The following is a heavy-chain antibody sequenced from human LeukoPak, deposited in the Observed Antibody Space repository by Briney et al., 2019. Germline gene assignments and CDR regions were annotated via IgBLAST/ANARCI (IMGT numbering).Heavy chain of an antibody. J-gene: IGHJ4*02. D-gene: IGHD6-13*01. CDR2: ISGSGGST. V-gene: IGHV3-23*01. CDR3: ARGLLAAAGIDY. Sequence: WTGAVYRVSRDVGGRGSQEQRRGLEWVSVISGSGGSTYYADSVKGRFTISRDNSKNTLYLQMNSLRVEDTAVYYCARGLLAAAGIDYWGQGALVTVSS. CDR1: VYRVSRDV.